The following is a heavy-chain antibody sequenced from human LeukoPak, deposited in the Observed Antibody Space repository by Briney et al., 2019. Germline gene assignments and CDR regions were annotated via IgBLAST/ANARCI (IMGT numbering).Heavy chain of an antibody. V-gene: IGHV3-23*01. Sequence: PGGSLRLSCGASGFTFSNYAMSWVRQAPGKGLEWVSAISGSGGSTYYADSVKGRFTISRDNSKNTLYLQMNSLRVEDTAVYYCARGAAPGTVDYWGQGTLVTVSS. CDR1: GFTFSNYA. J-gene: IGHJ4*02. D-gene: IGHD6-13*01. CDR2: ISGSGGST. CDR3: ARGAAPGTVDY.